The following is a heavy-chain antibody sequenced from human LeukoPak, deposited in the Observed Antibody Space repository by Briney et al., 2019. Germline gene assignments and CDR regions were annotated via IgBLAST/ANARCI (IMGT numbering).Heavy chain of an antibody. D-gene: IGHD3-22*01. CDR2: IYYSGST. CDR1: GFTFSSYS. V-gene: IGHV4-39*07. CDR3: ALNYYDSSGSDY. Sequence: GSLRLSCAASGFTFSSYSMSWVRQAPGKGLEWIGSIYYSGSTYYNPSLKSRVTISVDTSKNQFSLKLSSVTAADTAVYYCALNYYDSSGSDYWGQGTLVTVSS. J-gene: IGHJ4*02.